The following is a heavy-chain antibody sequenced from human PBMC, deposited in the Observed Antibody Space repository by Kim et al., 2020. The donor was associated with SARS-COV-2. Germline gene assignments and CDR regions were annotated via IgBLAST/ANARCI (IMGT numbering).Heavy chain of an antibody. Sequence: GGSLRLSCAASGFTFSSYWMHWVRQAPGKGLVWVSRINSDGSSTSYADSVKGRFTTSRDNAKNTLDLQMNSLRAEDTAVYYCGRAGTLGSSWRFYYFDYWGQGTLVTVSS. CDR3: GRAGTLGSSWRFYYFDY. V-gene: IGHV3-74*01. D-gene: IGHD6-13*01. CDR2: INSDGSST. CDR1: GFTFSSYW. J-gene: IGHJ4*02.